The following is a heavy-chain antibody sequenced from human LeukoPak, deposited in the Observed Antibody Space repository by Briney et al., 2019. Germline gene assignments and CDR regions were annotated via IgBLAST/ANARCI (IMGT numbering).Heavy chain of an antibody. CDR1: GYTFTGYY. Sequence: ASVKVSCKASGYTFTGYYMHWVRQAPGQGPEWMGWINPNSGGTNYAQKFQGRVTMTRDTSISTAYMELSRLRSDDTAVYYCARDRSSGWYEFADYWGQGTLVTVSS. CDR2: INPNSGGT. D-gene: IGHD6-19*01. V-gene: IGHV1-2*02. CDR3: ARDRSSGWYEFADY. J-gene: IGHJ4*02.